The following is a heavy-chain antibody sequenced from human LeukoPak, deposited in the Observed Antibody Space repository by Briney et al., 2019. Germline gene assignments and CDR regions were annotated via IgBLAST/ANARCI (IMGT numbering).Heavy chain of an antibody. CDR2: ISGSGGST. CDR1: GFTYSSYA. V-gene: IGHV3-23*01. D-gene: IGHD4-17*01. CDR3: AKTDLTTVTTFQNY. Sequence: GGSLRLSCAASGFTYSSYAMSWVRQPPGKGLEWVSAISGSGGSTYYADSVKGRFTISRDNSKNTLYLQMNSLRAEDTAVYYCAKTDLTTVTTFQNYWGQGTLVTVSS. J-gene: IGHJ4*02.